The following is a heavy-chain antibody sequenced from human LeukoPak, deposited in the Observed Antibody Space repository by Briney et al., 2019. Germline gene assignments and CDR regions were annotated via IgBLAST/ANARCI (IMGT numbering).Heavy chain of an antibody. Sequence: GGSLRLSCEASGFTFSSYAMSWVRQAPGKGLEWVSAISGSGGSTYYADSVKGRFTISRDNSKNTLYLQMNSLRAEDTAVYYCARDWGYCSGGSCYSGYWGQGTLVTVSS. D-gene: IGHD2-15*01. CDR1: GFTFSSYA. CDR2: ISGSGGST. J-gene: IGHJ4*02. CDR3: ARDWGYCSGGSCYSGY. V-gene: IGHV3-23*01.